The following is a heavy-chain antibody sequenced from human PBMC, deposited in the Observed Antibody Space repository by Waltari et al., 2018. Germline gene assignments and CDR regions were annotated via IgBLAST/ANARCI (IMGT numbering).Heavy chain of an antibody. CDR1: GFTFSSYS. D-gene: IGHD6-13*01. CDR3: ARARIAAAGGGFDY. Sequence: EVQLVESGGGLVKPGGSLRLSCAASGFTFSSYSMNWVRQAPGKGLEWVSSISSSSSYIYYADSVKGRFTISRDNAKNSLYLQMNSLRAEDTAVYYCARARIAAAGGGFDYWGQGTLVTVSS. V-gene: IGHV3-21*01. CDR2: ISSSSSYI. J-gene: IGHJ4*02.